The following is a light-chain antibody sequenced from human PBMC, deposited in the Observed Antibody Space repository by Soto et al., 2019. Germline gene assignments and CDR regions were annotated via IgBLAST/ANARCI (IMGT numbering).Light chain of an antibody. J-gene: IGLJ1*01. V-gene: IGLV1-44*01. CDR1: SSNIGVNT. Sequence: QSVLTQPPSASGTPGQRVTISCSGSSSNIGVNTVTWYQQLPRAAPKLLIYTNDQRPSGVPDRFSASTSGTSASLAISGLQSEDEDDYYCAAWDDSLNGYVFGTGTKLTVL. CDR2: TND. CDR3: AAWDDSLNGYV.